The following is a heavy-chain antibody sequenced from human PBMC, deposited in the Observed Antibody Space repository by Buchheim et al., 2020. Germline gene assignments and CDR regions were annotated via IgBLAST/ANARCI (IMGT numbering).Heavy chain of an antibody. CDR2: ISYDGSDQ. D-gene: IGHD6-13*01. CDR1: GLTFSGYN. CDR3: VRDGSSSTWPLDY. Sequence: QVQLVESGGRVVPPGRSLSLSCAASGLTFSGYNMHWVRQAPGKGLEWAAIISYDGSDQYYADSVRGRFTISRDNSKNILYLHLDSPRAEDTAMYYCVRDGSSSTWPLDYWGQGTL. V-gene: IGHV3-30-3*01. J-gene: IGHJ4*02.